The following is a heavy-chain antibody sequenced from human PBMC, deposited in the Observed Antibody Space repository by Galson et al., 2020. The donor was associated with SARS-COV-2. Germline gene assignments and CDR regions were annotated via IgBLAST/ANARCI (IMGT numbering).Heavy chain of an antibody. CDR1: GGSFSGYY. CDR2: INHSGST. V-gene: IGHV4-34*01. CDR3: ARGQDILTGPMGY. D-gene: IGHD3-9*01. J-gene: IGHJ4*02. Sequence: SETLSLSCAVYGGSFSGYYWSWIRQPPGKGLEWIGEINHSGSTNYNPSLKSRVTISVDTSKNQFSLKLSSVTAADTAVYYCARGQDILTGPMGYWGQGTLVTVSS.